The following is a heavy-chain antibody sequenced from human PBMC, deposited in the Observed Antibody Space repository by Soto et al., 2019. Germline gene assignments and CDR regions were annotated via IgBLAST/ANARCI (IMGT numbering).Heavy chain of an antibody. J-gene: IGHJ4*02. CDR3: AREYHHYYGSGSPY. Sequence: ASVKVSCKASGYTFTSYGISWVRQAPGQGLEWMGWISAYNGNTNYAQKLQGRVTMTTDTSTSTAYMELRSLRSDDTAVYYCAREYHHYYGSGSPYWGQGTLVTVSS. CDR1: GYTFTSYG. CDR2: ISAYNGNT. V-gene: IGHV1-18*01. D-gene: IGHD3-10*01.